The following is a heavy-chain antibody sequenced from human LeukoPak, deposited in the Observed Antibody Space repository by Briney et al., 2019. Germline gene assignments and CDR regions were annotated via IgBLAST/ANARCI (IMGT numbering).Heavy chain of an antibody. CDR2: ISGSGGST. D-gene: IGHD4-17*01. J-gene: IGHJ4*02. V-gene: IGHV3-23*01. Sequence: GGSLRLSCAASGFTFSSYAMSWVRQAPGKGLEWVSAISGSGGSTYYADSVKGRFTISRDNSKNTLYLQMNSLRAEDTAVYYCAGGSYGDYYFDYWGQGTLVTVSS. CDR3: AGGSYGDYYFDY. CDR1: GFTFSSYA.